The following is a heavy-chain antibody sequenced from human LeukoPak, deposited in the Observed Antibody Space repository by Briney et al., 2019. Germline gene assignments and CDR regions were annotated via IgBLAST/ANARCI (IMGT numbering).Heavy chain of an antibody. CDR1: GGSLSSGSYY. Sequence: PSQTLSLTCTVSGGSLSSGSYYGSWIRQPAGKGLEWIGRIYTSGSTNYNPSLKSRVTISVDTSKNQFSLKLSSVTAADTAVYYCARDQYCSGGSCYYWFDPWGQGTLVTVSS. CDR2: IYTSGST. CDR3: ARDQYCSGGSCYYWFDP. D-gene: IGHD2-15*01. J-gene: IGHJ5*02. V-gene: IGHV4-61*02.